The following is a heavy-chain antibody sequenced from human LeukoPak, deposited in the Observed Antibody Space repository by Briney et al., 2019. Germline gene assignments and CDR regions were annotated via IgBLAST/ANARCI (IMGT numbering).Heavy chain of an antibody. V-gene: IGHV4-38-2*02. D-gene: IGHD6-13*01. CDR2: IYYSGST. CDR3: ARHKAGYSSSHVDY. CDR1: HYSISSGYY. J-gene: IGHJ4*02. Sequence: SETLSLTCTVSHYSISSGYYWGWIRQPPGKGLEWIGYIYYSGSTNYNPSLKSRVTISVDTSKNQFSLKLSSVTAADTAVYYCARHKAGYSSSHVDYWGQGTLVTVSS.